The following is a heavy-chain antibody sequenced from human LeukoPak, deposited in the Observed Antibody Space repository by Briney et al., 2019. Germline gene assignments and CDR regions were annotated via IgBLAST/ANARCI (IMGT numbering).Heavy chain of an antibody. D-gene: IGHD3-3*01. Sequence: SVKVSCKASGGTFSSYTISWVRQAPGQGLEWMGRIIPILGIANYAQKFQGRVTITADKSTSTAYMELSSLRSEDTAAYYCARDPGFWSGYYTSGLFDPWGQGTLVTVSS. CDR2: IIPILGIA. CDR1: GGTFSSYT. V-gene: IGHV1-69*04. CDR3: ARDPGFWSGYYTSGLFDP. J-gene: IGHJ5*02.